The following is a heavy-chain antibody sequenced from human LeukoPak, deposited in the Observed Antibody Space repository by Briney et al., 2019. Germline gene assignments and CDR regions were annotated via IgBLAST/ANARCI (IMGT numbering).Heavy chain of an antibody. CDR3: AKDLTIFGVVSYFDY. Sequence: PGGSLRLSCAASGFSVSNNYMSWVRQAPGKGLEWVSVMYSDAGGGSTYYADSVKGRFTISRDNSKNTLYLQMNSPRAEDTAVYYCAKDLTIFGVVSYFDYWGQGTLVTVSS. CDR2: MYSDAGGGST. V-gene: IGHV3-53*01. J-gene: IGHJ4*02. CDR1: GFSVSNNY. D-gene: IGHD3-3*01.